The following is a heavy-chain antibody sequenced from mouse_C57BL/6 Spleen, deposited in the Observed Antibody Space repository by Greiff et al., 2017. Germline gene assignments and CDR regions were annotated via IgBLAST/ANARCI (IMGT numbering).Heavy chain of an antibody. D-gene: IGHD1-1*01. V-gene: IGHV5-9-1*02. Sequence: EVQLMESGEGLVKPGGSLKLSCAASGFTFSSYAMSWVRQTPEQRLEWVAYISSGGDYIYYAHTLKGRFTISRDTARNTLYLQMSSLKSEDTVMYYSTRDRITTVGGYDAMDYWGQGTSVTVSS. CDR2: ISSGGDYI. CDR3: TRDRITTVGGYDAMDY. J-gene: IGHJ4*01. CDR1: GFTFSSYA.